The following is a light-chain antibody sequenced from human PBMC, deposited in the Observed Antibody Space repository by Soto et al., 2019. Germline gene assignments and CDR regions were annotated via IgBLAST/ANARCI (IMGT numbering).Light chain of an antibody. CDR2: GAS. Sequence: ENVFSQSPGTPSFSPGGKGTPSRTASQSVSSSYLAWYQQKPGQASRLLIYGASSRATGIPDRFSGSGSGTDFTLTFSRLEPEDFAVYYCQQYGSSWTFGQGTKVDIK. CDR3: QQYGSSWT. V-gene: IGKV3-20*01. J-gene: IGKJ1*01. CDR1: QSVSSSY.